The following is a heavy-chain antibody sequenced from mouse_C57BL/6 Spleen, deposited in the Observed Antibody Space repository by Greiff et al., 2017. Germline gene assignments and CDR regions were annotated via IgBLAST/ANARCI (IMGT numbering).Heavy chain of an antibody. J-gene: IGHJ2*01. CDR3: ARKRDWGDYFDY. Sequence: QVQLQQSGAELVRPGTSVKLSCKASGYTFTSYWMHWVKQRPGQGLEWIGVIDPSDSYTNYNQKFKGKATLTVDTSSSTAYMQLSSLTSEDSAVYYCARKRDWGDYFDYWGQGTTLTVSS. V-gene: IGHV1-59*01. CDR2: IDPSDSYT. CDR1: GYTFTSYW.